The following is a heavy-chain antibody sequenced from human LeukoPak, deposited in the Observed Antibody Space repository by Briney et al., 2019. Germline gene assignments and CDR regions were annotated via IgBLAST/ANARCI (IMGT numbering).Heavy chain of an antibody. V-gene: IGHV3-7*04. Sequence: PGGSLRLSCAASGFIFRNYWMSWVRQAPGKGVEWVANIKEDGSEKYYVESVKGRFTISRDNAKNSLYLQMSSLRAEDTAVYYCGRGVIIGGRLAPWGQGPLVTVSS. CDR3: GRGVIIGGRLAP. J-gene: IGHJ5*02. CDR1: GFIFRNYW. CDR2: IKEDGSEK. D-gene: IGHD3-16*01.